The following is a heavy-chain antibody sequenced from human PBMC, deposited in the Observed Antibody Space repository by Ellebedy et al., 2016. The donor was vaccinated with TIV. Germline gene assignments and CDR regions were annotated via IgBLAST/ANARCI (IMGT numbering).Heavy chain of an antibody. CDR3: ARQDGYGDYYFDF. Sequence: GGSLRLSCKGSGYSFTSYWISWVRQMPGKGLEWMGRIDPSDSYTNYSPSFQGHVTISADKSISTAYLQWSSLKASDTAMYYCARQDGYGDYYFDFWGQGTLVTVSS. CDR2: IDPSDSYT. J-gene: IGHJ4*02. CDR1: GYSFTSYW. V-gene: IGHV5-10-1*01. D-gene: IGHD4-17*01.